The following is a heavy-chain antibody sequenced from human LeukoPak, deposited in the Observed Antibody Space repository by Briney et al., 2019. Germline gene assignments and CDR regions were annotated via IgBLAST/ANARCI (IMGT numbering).Heavy chain of an antibody. J-gene: IGHJ3*02. V-gene: IGHV1-18*01. CDR2: ISAYNGNT. CDR1: GGTFSSYA. D-gene: IGHD5-24*01. Sequence: GASVKVSCKASGGTFSSYAISWVRQAPGQGLEWMGWISAYNGNTNYAQKLQGRVTMTTDTSTSTAYMELRSLRSEDTAVYYCASPRAPQFRDCYNLDAFDIWGQGTMVTVSS. CDR3: ASPRAPQFRDCYNLDAFDI.